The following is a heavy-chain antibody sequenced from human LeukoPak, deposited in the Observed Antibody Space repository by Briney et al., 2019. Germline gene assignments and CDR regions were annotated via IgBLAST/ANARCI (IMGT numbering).Heavy chain of an antibody. J-gene: IGHJ6*03. D-gene: IGHD4-11*01. V-gene: IGHV1-46*01. CDR1: GYTFTSYY. CDR3: AKDNYLGLTYYYYYMDV. CDR2: INPSGGST. Sequence: ASVKVSCKASGYTFTSYYMHWVRQAPGQGLEWMGIINPSGGSTSYAQKFQGRVTMTRDMSTSTVYMELSSLRSGDTAVYYCAKDNYLGLTYYYYYMDVWGKGTTVTISS.